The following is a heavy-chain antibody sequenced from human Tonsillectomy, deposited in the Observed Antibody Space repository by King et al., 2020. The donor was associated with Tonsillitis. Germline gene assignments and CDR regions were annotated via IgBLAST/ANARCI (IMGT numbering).Heavy chain of an antibody. V-gene: IGHV3-74*01. J-gene: IGHJ4*02. CDR3: ARGEGFEADY. D-gene: IGHD1-26*01. Sequence: VQLVESGGVLVQPGGSLRLSCASSGFIFSIDWIHGVRQAPGKGLVCFSRLNCDLSRTSDADSVKGRLTISRDDTKNTLYLQMNSLGAEVTAVYYCARGEGFEADYWGQGTLVTVSS. CDR1: GFIFSIDW. CDR2: LNCDLSRT.